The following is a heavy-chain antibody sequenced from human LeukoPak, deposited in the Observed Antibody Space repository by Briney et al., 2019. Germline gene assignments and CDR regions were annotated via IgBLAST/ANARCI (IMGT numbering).Heavy chain of an antibody. J-gene: IGHJ4*02. CDR3: ARDPEGYSYGYPPDY. CDR2: IKQDGSEK. V-gene: IGHV3-7*01. D-gene: IGHD5-18*01. Sequence: PGGSLRLSCVGSDNSFNSYIINWVRQAPGKGLEWVANIKQDGSEKYYVDSVKGRFTISRDNAKNSLYLQMNSLRAEDTAVYYCARDPEGYSYGYPPDYWGQGTLVTVSS. CDR1: DNSFNSYI.